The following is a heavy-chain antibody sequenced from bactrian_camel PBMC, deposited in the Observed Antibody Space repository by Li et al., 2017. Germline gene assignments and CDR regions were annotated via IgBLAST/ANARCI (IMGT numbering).Heavy chain of an antibody. D-gene: IGHD4*01. J-gene: IGHJ4*01. Sequence: DVQLVESGGGLVQPGGSLRLSCAASGFTFSTYAMNWVHQAPGKGLEWVSAINSGGTTYYADSVKGRFTISRDNAKNTLYLQLNDLKTEDTAMYYCTNEVEVHNEYEHNGWGQGTQVTVS. CDR3: TNEVEVHNEYEHNG. V-gene: IGHV3S31*01. CDR2: INSGGTT. CDR1: GFTFSTYA.